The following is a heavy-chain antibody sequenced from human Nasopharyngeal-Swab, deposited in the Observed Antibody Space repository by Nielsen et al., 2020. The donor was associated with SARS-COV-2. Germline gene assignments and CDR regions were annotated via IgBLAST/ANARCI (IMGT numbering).Heavy chain of an antibody. J-gene: IGHJ3*02. D-gene: IGHD5-18*01. CDR2: IYHSGIT. V-gene: IGHV4-61*08. Sequence: GSLRLSCAVSGGSISSDGYSWSWIRQPPGKGLEWIGYIYHSGITYYNPSLKSRVTISVDTSKNQFSLKLSSVTAADTAVYFCARAHDVDTPMVGALDMWGQGTMVTVSS. CDR1: GGSISSDGYS. CDR3: ARAHDVDTPMVGALDM.